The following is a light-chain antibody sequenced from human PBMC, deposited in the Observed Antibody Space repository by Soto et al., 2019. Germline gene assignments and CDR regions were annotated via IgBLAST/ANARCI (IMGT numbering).Light chain of an antibody. Sequence: EIVLTQSPATLSVSLGDSATLSCRASQSVSLSLAWYQMRPGQPPRLLIYGASTRATDIPARFSGSGSGTEFTLTISSLQSEDFAIYYCQHYDKWPFTFGQGTRLEIK. CDR2: GAS. V-gene: IGKV3-15*01. J-gene: IGKJ5*01. CDR1: QSVSLS. CDR3: QHYDKWPFT.